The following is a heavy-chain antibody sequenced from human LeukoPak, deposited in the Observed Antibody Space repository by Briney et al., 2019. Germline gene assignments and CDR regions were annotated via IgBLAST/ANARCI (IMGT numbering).Heavy chain of an antibody. V-gene: IGHV4-59*01. Sequence: SETLSLTCTVSGGSISSYYWSWIRQPPGKGLEWIGYIYYSGSTNYNPSLKSRVTISVDTSKNQFSLKLSSVTAADTAVYYCARDNNYYDGSGYHPYFDYWGQGTLVTVSS. J-gene: IGHJ4*02. CDR1: GGSISSYY. CDR2: IYYSGST. CDR3: ARDNNYYDGSGYHPYFDY. D-gene: IGHD3-22*01.